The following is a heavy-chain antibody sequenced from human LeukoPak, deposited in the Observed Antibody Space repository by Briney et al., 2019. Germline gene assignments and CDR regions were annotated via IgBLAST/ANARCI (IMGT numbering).Heavy chain of an antibody. CDR2: IWYDGSNK. CDR1: GFTFSSYG. CDR3: AREASYYYDSSGYYKIDY. D-gene: IGHD3-22*01. Sequence: GRPLRLSCAASGFTFSSYGMHWVRQAPGKGLEWVSVIWYDGSNKYYADSVKGRFTISRDNSKNTLYLQMNSLRAEDTAVYYCAREASYYYDSSGYYKIDYWGQGTLVTVSS. V-gene: IGHV3-33*01. J-gene: IGHJ4*02.